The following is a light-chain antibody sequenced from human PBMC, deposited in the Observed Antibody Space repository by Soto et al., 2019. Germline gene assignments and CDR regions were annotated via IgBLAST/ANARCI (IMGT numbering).Light chain of an antibody. Sequence: EIVLTQSPGTLSLSPGERATLSCRASQSISSSYLAWYQQKPGQAPRLLIYGAYSRATGIPDRFSGSGSGTDFTLTISRLEPEDFAVYYCQQYGSLRTFGQGIKVEIK. V-gene: IGKV3-20*01. CDR2: GAY. CDR1: QSISSSY. CDR3: QQYGSLRT. J-gene: IGKJ1*01.